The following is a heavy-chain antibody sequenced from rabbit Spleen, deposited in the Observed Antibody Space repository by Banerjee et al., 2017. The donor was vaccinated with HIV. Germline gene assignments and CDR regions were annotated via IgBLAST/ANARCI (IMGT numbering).Heavy chain of an antibody. CDR3: ARDYKYGDTGSSFSSYGMDL. CDR2: IDPVFGIT. Sequence: RLKESGGGLVQPGGSLKLSCKASGFTLSSYYMNWVRQAPGKGLEWIGYIDPVFGITYYASWVNGRFSISRDNAQNTVFLQMTSLTAADTATYFCARDYKYGDTGSSFSSYGMDLWGQGTLVTV. J-gene: IGHJ6*01. V-gene: IGHV1S7*01. D-gene: IGHD8-1*01. CDR1: GFTLSSYY.